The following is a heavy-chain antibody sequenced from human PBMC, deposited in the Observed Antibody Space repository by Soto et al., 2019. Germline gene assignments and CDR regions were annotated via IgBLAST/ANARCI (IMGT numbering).Heavy chain of an antibody. J-gene: IGHJ4*02. CDR3: ARDSAVVPAAIHYFDY. D-gene: IGHD2-2*01. V-gene: IGHV4-59*01. Sequence: QVQLQESGPGLVKPSETLSLTCTVSGGSISSYYWSWIRQPPGKGLEWIGYIYYSGSTNYNPSLKSRVTISVDTSKNQFSLKLSSVTAADTAVYYCARDSAVVPAAIHYFDYWGQGTLVTVSS. CDR2: IYYSGST. CDR1: GGSISSYY.